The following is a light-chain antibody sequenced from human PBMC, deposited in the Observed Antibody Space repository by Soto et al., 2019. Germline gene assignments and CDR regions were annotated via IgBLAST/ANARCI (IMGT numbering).Light chain of an antibody. J-gene: IGLJ2*01. CDR1: SSDVGSYNL. CDR3: CSYAGSTNVKV. Sequence: QSALTQPASVSGSPGQSITISCTGTSSDVGSYNLVSWYQQHPGKAPKLMIYEGSKRPSGVSNRFAGSKSGNTASLTISGLQAEDEADYYCCSYAGSTNVKVFGGGTKLTVL. V-gene: IGLV2-23*01. CDR2: EGS.